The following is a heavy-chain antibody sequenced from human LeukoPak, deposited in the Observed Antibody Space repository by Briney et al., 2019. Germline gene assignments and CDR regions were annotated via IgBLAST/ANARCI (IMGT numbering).Heavy chain of an antibody. J-gene: IGHJ6*03. V-gene: IGHV1-69*06. CDR3: ARVYYYYYYMDV. CDR2: IIPIFGTA. Sequence: SVKVSCKASGVTFSSYAISWVRQAPGQGLEWMGGIIPIFGTANYAQKFQGRVTITADKSTSTAYMELSSLRSEHTAVYYCARVYYYYYYMDVWGKGTTVTVSS. CDR1: GVTFSSYA.